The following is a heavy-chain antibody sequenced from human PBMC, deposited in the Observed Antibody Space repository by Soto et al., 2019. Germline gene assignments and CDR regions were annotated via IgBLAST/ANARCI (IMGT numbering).Heavy chain of an antibody. D-gene: IGHD2-2*01. CDR1: GGSISSSSYY. J-gene: IGHJ3*02. CDR3: ARPQYCSSASCLAFTAFDI. Sequence: QLQLQESGPGLVKPSETLSLTCTVSGGSISSSSYYWGWIRQPPGKGLEWIGSIYYSGSTYYNPSLKSRVTISVDTSKNQFSLKLSSMTAADTAVYYCARPQYCSSASCLAFTAFDIWGQGTMVTVSS. CDR2: IYYSGST. V-gene: IGHV4-39*01.